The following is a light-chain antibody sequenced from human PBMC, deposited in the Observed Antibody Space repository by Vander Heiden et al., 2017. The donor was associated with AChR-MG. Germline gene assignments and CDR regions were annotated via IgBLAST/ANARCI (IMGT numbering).Light chain of an antibody. J-gene: IGLJ1*01. CDR1: SRNVGGNNH. CDR2: DVR. V-gene: IGLV2-14*03. Sequence: SELTLPAPVSGSPEPSLTIPCAGTSRNVGGNNHYPWYKHPPGNAPTLVIYDVRKRPSGVSICFSGSTSGNTASLTILGLQAEDEDDYYCSSYTSSSTSVFGTGTKVTVL. CDR3: SSYTSSSTSV.